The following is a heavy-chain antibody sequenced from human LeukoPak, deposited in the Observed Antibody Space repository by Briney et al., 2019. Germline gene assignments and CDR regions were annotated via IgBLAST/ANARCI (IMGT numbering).Heavy chain of an antibody. CDR1: GFTFSKYW. J-gene: IGHJ4*02. CDR3: ATKQWLAPPPDS. CDR2: INTDGTVT. D-gene: IGHD6-19*01. Sequence: PGGSLRLSCAASGFTFSKYWMLWVRQAPGKGLDSVSRINTDGTVTTYADSVKGRLTVSRDNADNTMFLQTNSVRDEDTAVYYCATKQWLAPPPDSWGQGTPVTVSS. V-gene: IGHV3-74*01.